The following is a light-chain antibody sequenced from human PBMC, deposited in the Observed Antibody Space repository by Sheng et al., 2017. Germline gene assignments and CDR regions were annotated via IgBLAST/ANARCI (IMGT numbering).Light chain of an antibody. V-gene: IGLV3-21*02. Sequence: SYVLTQPPSVSVAPGQTARITCGGNNIGSKSVHWYQQKPGQAPVLVVYDDYDRPSGIPERFSGSNSGNTATLTISRVEAGDEADYYCQVWDSSSDVVFGGGTKLTVL. J-gene: IGLJ2*01. CDR3: QVWDSSSDVV. CDR1: NIGSKS. CDR2: DDY.